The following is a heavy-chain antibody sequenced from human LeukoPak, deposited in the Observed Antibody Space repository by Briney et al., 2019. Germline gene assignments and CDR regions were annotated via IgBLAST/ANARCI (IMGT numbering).Heavy chain of an antibody. V-gene: IGHV4-39*07. CDR2: IFYSGRT. J-gene: IGHJ4*02. CDR1: GGSISTSSYY. CDR3: ARDILATSIAAPYY. D-gene: IGHD6-13*01. Sequence: SETLSLTCTVSGGSISTSSYYWGWVRQPPGKGLEWIGSIFYSGRTYYNPSLKSRVTMSVDTSKNQFSLRLSSVNAADTAVYYCARDILATSIAAPYYWGQGTLVTVSS.